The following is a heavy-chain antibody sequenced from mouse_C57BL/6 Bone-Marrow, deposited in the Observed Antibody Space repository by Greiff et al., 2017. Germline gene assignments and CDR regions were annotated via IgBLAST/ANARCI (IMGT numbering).Heavy chain of an antibody. CDR3: ASAYAMDY. V-gene: IGHV5-17*01. CDR1: GFTFSDSG. CDR2: ISSGSSTI. Sequence: EVQLVESGGGLVKPGGSLKLSCAASGFTFSDSGMHWVRQAPEKGLEWVAYISSGSSTIYYADTVKGRFTISRDNAKNTLFLQMTSLRSEDTAMYYCASAYAMDYWGQGTSVTVSS. J-gene: IGHJ4*01.